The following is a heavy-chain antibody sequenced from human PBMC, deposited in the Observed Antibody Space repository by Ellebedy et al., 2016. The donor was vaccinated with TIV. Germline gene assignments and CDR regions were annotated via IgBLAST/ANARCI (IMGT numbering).Heavy chain of an antibody. J-gene: IGHJ3*02. D-gene: IGHD4-23*01. CDR3: ARDPVGVGPAFDI. CDR1: GLTFSDNA. CDR2: SSDSGSST. V-gene: IGHV3-23*01. Sequence: GESLKISCAASGLTFSDNAMSWVRQAPGKGLEWVSSSSDSGSSTYYADSVKGRFTISRDNSKDTLYLQVNSLRAEDTAVYYCARDPVGVGPAFDIWGQGTMVTVSS.